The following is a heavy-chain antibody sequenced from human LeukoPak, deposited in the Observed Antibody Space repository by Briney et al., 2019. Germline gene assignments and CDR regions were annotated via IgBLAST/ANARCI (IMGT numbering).Heavy chain of an antibody. CDR1: AYIFTGYY. Sequence: GASVKVSCKASAYIFTGYYIHWVRQAPGQGLEWMGWISPNSGGANYAQKFQGRVTMTRDTSISTAYMELSRLRSDDTAVYYCARWGRIGYCTNGVCPGAYYYYMDVWGKGTTVTVSS. CDR3: ARWGRIGYCTNGVCPGAYYYYMDV. J-gene: IGHJ6*03. D-gene: IGHD2-8*01. CDR2: ISPNSGGA. V-gene: IGHV1-2*02.